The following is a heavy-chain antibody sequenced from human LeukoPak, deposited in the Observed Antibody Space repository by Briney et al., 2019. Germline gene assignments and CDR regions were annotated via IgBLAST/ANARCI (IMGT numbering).Heavy chain of an antibody. Sequence: GSLRLSCAASGFSFSSYNMNWVRQAPGKGLEWVSSISSSSTYIYYTDSVKGRFTISRDSAKNSLYMQMNSLRAEDTAVYYCARHGYDGFDMWGQGTMVTVSS. D-gene: IGHD6-13*01. CDR1: GFSFSSYN. J-gene: IGHJ3*02. V-gene: IGHV3-21*01. CDR2: ISSSSTYI. CDR3: ARHGYDGFDM.